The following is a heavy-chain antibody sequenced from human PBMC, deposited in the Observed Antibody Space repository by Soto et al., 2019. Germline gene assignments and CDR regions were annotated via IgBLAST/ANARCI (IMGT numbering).Heavy chain of an antibody. CDR2: TYYRSKWYN. V-gene: IGHV6-1*01. CDR1: GDSVSSNSAI. J-gene: IGHJ4*02. CDR3: STWHFDY. Sequence: SPTLSLTCAISGDSVSSNSAIWNWIRQSPSRGLEWLGRTYYRSKWYNNYAESVKGRITINPDTSKNQFSLQLNSVTPEDTAVYYCSTWHFDYWGQGTLVTVSS.